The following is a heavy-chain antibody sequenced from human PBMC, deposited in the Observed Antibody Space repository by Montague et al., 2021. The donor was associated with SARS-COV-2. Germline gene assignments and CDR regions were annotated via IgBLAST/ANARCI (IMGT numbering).Heavy chain of an antibody. V-gene: IGHV3-21*01. CDR1: GFTFSSYS. CDR3: ARDQVPDYYYYYYGTDV. CDR2: ISSSSSYI. J-gene: IGHJ6*02. Sequence: SLRLSCAASGFTFSSYSMNWVRQAPGKGLEWVSSISSSSSYIYYADSVKGRFTISRDNAKNSLYLQMNSLRAEDTAVYYCARDQVPDYYYYYYGTDVWGQGTTVTVSS.